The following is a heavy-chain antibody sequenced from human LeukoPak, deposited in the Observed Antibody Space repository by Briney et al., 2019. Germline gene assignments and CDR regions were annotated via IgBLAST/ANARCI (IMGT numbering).Heavy chain of an antibody. Sequence: KPSETLSLTCAVSGYSISSGYYWGWIRQPPGKGLEWIGSIYHSGSTYYNPSLKSRVTISVDTSKNQFSLKLSSVTAADTAVYYCARHLAYYDFWSGYQKNFDYWGQGTLVTVSS. CDR1: GYSISSGYY. CDR2: IYHSGST. D-gene: IGHD3-3*01. CDR3: ARHLAYYDFWSGYQKNFDY. V-gene: IGHV4-38-2*01. J-gene: IGHJ4*02.